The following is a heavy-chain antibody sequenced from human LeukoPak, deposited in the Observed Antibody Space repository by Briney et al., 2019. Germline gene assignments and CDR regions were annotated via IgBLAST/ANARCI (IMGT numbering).Heavy chain of an antibody. CDR3: ANQGY. CDR1: GLTFSSNA. V-gene: IGHV3-23*01. CDR2: ISGSDSST. Sequence: GGSLRLSCAASGLTFSSNAMRWVRQAPRKGLEWVSAISGSDSSTYYADSVKGRFTISRDNFKNTVYLQMNSLRAEDTAVYYCANQGYWGQGTLVTVSS. J-gene: IGHJ4*02.